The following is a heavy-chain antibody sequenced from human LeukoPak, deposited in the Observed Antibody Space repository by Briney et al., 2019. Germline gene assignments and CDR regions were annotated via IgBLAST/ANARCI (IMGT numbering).Heavy chain of an antibody. CDR2: IYSGGST. CDR3: AGPNPLNYYDSSAYYYGDWYFDL. CDR1: GFTFSSYA. Sequence: GGSLRLSCAASGFTFSSYAMSWVRQAPGKGLEWVSVIYSGGSTYYADSVKGRFTISRDNSKNTLYLQMNSLRAEDTAVYYCAGPNPLNYYDSSAYYYGDWYFDLWGRGTLVTVSS. D-gene: IGHD3-22*01. V-gene: IGHV3-66*02. J-gene: IGHJ2*01.